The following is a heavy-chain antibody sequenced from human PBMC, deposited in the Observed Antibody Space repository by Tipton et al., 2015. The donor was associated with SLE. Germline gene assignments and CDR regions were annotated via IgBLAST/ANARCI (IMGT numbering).Heavy chain of an antibody. CDR3: ARGAVLIQDNSWFDP. CDR2: RCYSGST. Sequence: TLSLTCTFSGGSISSYYWSWIRRPPGKGLERIGYRCYSGSTNYNPSLKSRVTISVDTSKNQFSMKLSSVTAADTAVYYCARGAVLIQDNSWFDPWGQGTLVTVSS. CDR1: GGSISSYY. D-gene: IGHD2-21*01. V-gene: IGHV4-59*01. J-gene: IGHJ5*02.